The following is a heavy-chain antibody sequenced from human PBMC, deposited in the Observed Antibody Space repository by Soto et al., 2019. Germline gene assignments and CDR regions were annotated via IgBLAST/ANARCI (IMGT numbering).Heavy chain of an antibody. D-gene: IGHD1-20*01. CDR3: ARDQGMAQFDY. CDR2: ISAYNGNT. Sequence: GESLKISCKASGYTFTSYGISWVRQAPGQGLEWMGWISAYNGNTKYAQNLQGRVTMTTDTSTSTAYMELRSLRSDDTAVYYCARDQGMAQFDYWGQGTLVTVSS. CDR1: GYTFTSYG. J-gene: IGHJ4*02. V-gene: IGHV1-18*01.